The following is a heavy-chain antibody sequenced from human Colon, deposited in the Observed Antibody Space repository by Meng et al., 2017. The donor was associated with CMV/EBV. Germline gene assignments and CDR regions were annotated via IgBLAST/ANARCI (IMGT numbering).Heavy chain of an antibody. CDR3: ARDPSGSRVPFDY. D-gene: IGHD1-26*01. V-gene: IGHV1-2*02. J-gene: IGHJ4*02. CDR1: GYPFSDYH. CDR2: INSNSGAT. Sequence: QGQSVQSGDEVKTPGASVKVSCKTSGYPFSDYHIHWVRQAPGQGLEWMGWINSNSGATDYAQKFQGRFTMTRDTSITTVYMELSSLRSDDTAVYYCARDPSGSRVPFDYWGQGSLVTVSS.